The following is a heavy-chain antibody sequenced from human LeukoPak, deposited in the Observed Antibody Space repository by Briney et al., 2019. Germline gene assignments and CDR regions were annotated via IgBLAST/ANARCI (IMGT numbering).Heavy chain of an antibody. CDR1: GFTFSDSA. CDR2: MDKETNLYAT. D-gene: IGHD1-26*01. V-gene: IGHV3-73*01. J-gene: IGHJ5*02. CDR3: TSDSGTYNWFDP. Sequence: RGSLRLSSVASGFTFSDSAIHWVRQSSGKGLEWIGHMDKETNLYATALAASVKGRFTVSRDDSKNTAYLHMNSLKTEDTALYYCTSDSGTYNWFDPWGQGTLVTVSS.